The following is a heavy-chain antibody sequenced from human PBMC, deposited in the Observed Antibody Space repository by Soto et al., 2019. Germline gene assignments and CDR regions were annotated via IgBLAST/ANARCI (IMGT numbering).Heavy chain of an antibody. V-gene: IGHV1-18*01. CDR1: GYTFTSYC. D-gene: IGHD2-15*01. CDR2: ISAYNGNT. J-gene: IGHJ1*01. Sequence: ASVKVSCKASGYTFTSYCISWVRQAPGQGLEWMGWISAYNGNTNYAQKLQGRVTMTTDTSTSTAYMELRSLRSDDTAVYYCAKGRFFGVVVVAAAYFQHWGQGTLVTVSS. CDR3: AKGRFFGVVVVAAAYFQH.